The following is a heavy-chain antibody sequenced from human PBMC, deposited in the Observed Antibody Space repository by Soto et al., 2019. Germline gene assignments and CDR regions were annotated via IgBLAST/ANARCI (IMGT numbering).Heavy chain of an antibody. CDR1: GYTFTSYG. J-gene: IGHJ4*02. D-gene: IGHD3-22*01. V-gene: IGHV1-18*04. CDR3: AREPYYTYYYASSGYYSAD. CDR2: ISAYNGNT. Sequence: QVQLVQSGAEVKKPGASVKVSCKASGYTFTSYGISWVRQAPGQGLEWMGWISAYNGNTNYAQKLQGRVTMTTDTSTSTAYMELRSLRSDDTAVYYCAREPYYTYYYASSGYYSADWGQGTLVTVSS.